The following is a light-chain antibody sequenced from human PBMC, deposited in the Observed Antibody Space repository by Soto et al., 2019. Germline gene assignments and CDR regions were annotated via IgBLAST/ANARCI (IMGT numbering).Light chain of an antibody. CDR2: DAS. V-gene: IGKV3-11*01. CDR3: QQRSNWPT. J-gene: IGKJ4*01. Sequence: EIVLTQSPATLSLSPGERATLSCRASQSVSSYLAWYQQKPGQAPRLLIYDASNRATGIPARFSGSGSGTDFTLTPSSLEPEDFAVYYCQQRSNWPTVGGGTKVDSK. CDR1: QSVSSY.